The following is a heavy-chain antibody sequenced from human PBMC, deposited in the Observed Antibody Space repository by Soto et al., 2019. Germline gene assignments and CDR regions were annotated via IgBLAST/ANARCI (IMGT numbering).Heavy chain of an antibody. CDR2: IFSNDEK. D-gene: IGHD6-13*01. V-gene: IGHV2-26*01. CDR3: ARIFTAADYYYGMDV. J-gene: IGHJ6*02. Sequence: QVTLKESGPVLVKPTETLTLTCTVSVFSLSNARMGVSWIRQPPGKALEWLAHIFSNDEKSYSTSLKSRLTISKDTSKSHVVLTMTNMDPVDTATYYCARIFTAADYYYGMDVWGQGTTVTVSS. CDR1: VFSLSNARMG.